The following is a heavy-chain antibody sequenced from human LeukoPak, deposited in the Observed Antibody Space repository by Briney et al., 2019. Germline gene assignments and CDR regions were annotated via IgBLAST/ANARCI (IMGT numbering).Heavy chain of an antibody. CDR3: ARDGPIVTSSTRYFDL. CDR2: INPSGGST. CDR1: GFTFTSYY. V-gene: IGHV1-46*01. J-gene: IGHJ2*01. D-gene: IGHD2-2*01. Sequence: ASVKVSCKASGFTFTSYYMHWVRQAPGQGLEWMGMINPSGGSTSYAQKFQGRVTMTRDTSTSTVYMELSSLRSEDTAVYYCARDGPIVTSSTRYFDLWGRGTLVTVSS.